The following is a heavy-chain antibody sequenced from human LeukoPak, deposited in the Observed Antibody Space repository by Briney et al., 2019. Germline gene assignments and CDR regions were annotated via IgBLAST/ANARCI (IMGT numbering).Heavy chain of an antibody. D-gene: IGHD5-12*01. J-gene: IGHJ4*02. CDR1: GGSISSGGYY. Sequence: SETLSLTCTVSGGSISSGGYYWSWIRQHPGKGLEWIGYIYYSGSTYYNPSLKSRVTISVDTSKNQFSLKLSSVTAADTAVYYCARDPYSGYKLQGFDYWGQGTLVTVPS. CDR2: IYYSGST. CDR3: ARDPYSGYKLQGFDY. V-gene: IGHV4-31*03.